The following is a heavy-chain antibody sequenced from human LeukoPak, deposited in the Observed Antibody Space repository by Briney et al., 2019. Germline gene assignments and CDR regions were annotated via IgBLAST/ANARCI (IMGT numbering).Heavy chain of an antibody. CDR1: GFTFSSYG. J-gene: IGHJ4*02. D-gene: IGHD6-13*01. CDR2: ISGSGGST. Sequence: PGGSLRLSCAASGFTFSSYGMSWVRQAPGKGLEWVSAISGSGGSTYYADSVKGRFTISRDNSRNTLYLQMNSLRADDTAVYYCAKVPAYSSSWYGPYYFDYWGQGTLVTVSS. CDR3: AKVPAYSSSWYGPYYFDY. V-gene: IGHV3-23*01.